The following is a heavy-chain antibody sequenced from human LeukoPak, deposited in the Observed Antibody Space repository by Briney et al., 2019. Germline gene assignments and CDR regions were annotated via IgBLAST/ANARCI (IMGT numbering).Heavy chain of an antibody. CDR3: ARGADCSSTSCYGHWFDP. CDR1: GASISNYY. CDR2: IYYNGRT. J-gene: IGHJ5*02. Sequence: SETVSLTCIVSGASISNYYWSWIRQPPGKGLEWIGYIYYNGRTNYNPSLKSRVTISLDTSKNQFSLKLSSVTAADTAVYYCARGADCSSTSCYGHWFDPWGQGTLVTVSS. D-gene: IGHD2-2*01. V-gene: IGHV4-59*01.